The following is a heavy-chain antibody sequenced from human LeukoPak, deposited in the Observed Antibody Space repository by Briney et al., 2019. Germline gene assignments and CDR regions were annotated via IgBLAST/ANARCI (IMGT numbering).Heavy chain of an antibody. D-gene: IGHD2-8*01. CDR3: AREKAHYCTNGVCYEGATKFDY. CDR1: GYTFTGYY. CDR2: INPNSGGT. J-gene: IGHJ4*02. Sequence: ASVKVSCKASGYTFTGYYMHWVRQAPGQGLEWMGWINPNSGGTNYAQKFQGRVTMTRDTSISTAYMELSRLRSDDAAVYYCAREKAHYCTNGVCYEGATKFDYWGQGTLVTVSS. V-gene: IGHV1-2*02.